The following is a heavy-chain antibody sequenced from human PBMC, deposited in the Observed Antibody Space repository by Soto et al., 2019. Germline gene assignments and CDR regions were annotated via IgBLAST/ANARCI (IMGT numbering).Heavy chain of an antibody. Sequence: SETLSLTCTVSGGSISSGDYYWSWIRQPPGKGLEWIGYIYYSGSTYYNPSLKSRVTISVDTSKNQFSLKLSSVTAADTAVYYCARKGGMVRGVSYAFDIWGQGTMVTV. D-gene: IGHD3-10*01. CDR1: GGSISSGDYY. J-gene: IGHJ3*02. CDR3: ARKGGMVRGVSYAFDI. V-gene: IGHV4-30-4*01. CDR2: IYYSGST.